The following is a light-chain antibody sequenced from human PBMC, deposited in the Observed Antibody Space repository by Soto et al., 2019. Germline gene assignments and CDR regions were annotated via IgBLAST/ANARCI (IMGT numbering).Light chain of an antibody. V-gene: IGKV3-15*01. Sequence: ETVLTQSPATLSVSPGERATLFCRASQSIRSNLAWYQQKPGQAPRLLIYSASTRATGIPARFSGSGSGTELSISISSLQPEDFAVYYCQQYHDRQLTFGGGTKVEIK. CDR2: SAS. CDR1: QSIRSN. J-gene: IGKJ4*01. CDR3: QQYHDRQLT.